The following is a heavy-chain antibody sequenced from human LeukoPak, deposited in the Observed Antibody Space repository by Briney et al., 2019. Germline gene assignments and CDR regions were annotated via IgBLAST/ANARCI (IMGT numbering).Heavy chain of an antibody. D-gene: IGHD2-21*01. CDR3: ASRDGRFGY. J-gene: IGHJ4*02. Sequence: GGSLRLSCAASGFTFSSYWMTWVRQAPGKGLEWVANIRQDGSEKYYVDSVKGRFTISRDNAKNSLYLQMNSLRAGDTAVYYCASRDGRFGYWGQGTLVTVSP. V-gene: IGHV3-7*01. CDR1: GFTFSSYW. CDR2: IRQDGSEK.